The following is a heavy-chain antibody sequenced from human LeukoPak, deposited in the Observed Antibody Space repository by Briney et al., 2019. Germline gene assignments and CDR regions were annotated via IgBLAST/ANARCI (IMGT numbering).Heavy chain of an antibody. CDR3: ASVEDYYDSSGYYFS. D-gene: IGHD3-22*01. CDR2: IFYSGST. J-gene: IGHJ5*02. Sequence: PPETLSLTCTVSGGSISGYYWSWIRQPPGKGLEWIGYIFYSGSTNYNPSLKSRVTISVDTSKNQFSLKLSSVTAADTAVYYCASVEDYYDSSGYYFSWGQGTLVTVSS. V-gene: IGHV4-59*01. CDR1: GGSISGYY.